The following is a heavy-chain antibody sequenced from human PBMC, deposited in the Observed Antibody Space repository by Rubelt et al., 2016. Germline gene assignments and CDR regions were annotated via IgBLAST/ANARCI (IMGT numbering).Heavy chain of an antibody. CDR3: ARGPSNGHDY. CDR2: ISWNSGSI. J-gene: IGHJ4*02. V-gene: IGHV3-9*01. Sequence: GGGLVQPGRSLRLSCAASGFTLDDYAMHWVRQAPGKGLEWVSGISWNSGSIGYADSVKGRFTISRDNAKNSLFLQMNSLRADDAAVYYCARGPSNGHDYWGQGTLVTVSS. D-gene: IGHD2-8*01. CDR1: GFTLDDYA.